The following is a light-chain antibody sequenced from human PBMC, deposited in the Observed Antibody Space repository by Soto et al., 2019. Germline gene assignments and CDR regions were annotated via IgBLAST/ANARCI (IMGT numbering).Light chain of an antibody. V-gene: IGKV2-24*01. J-gene: IGKJ1*01. Sequence: IVMTQTPLSSPVTLGQAASISCRSSQSLVHRDGNTYLSWFHQRPGQPPRLLIYKVSDRISGVPERVSGSGAGTDLTLTISRVEAEDVGLYYCMQATQSTWAFGRGTKVDIK. CDR2: KVS. CDR3: MQATQSTWA. CDR1: QSLVHRDGNTY.